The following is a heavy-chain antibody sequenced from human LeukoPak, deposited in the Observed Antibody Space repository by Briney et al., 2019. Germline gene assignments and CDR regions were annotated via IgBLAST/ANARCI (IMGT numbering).Heavy chain of an antibody. D-gene: IGHD3-22*01. J-gene: IGHJ4*02. Sequence: GGSLRLSCAASGFTVSSNYMSWVRQAPGKGLEWVSVIYSGGSTYYADSVKGRFTISRDNSKNTLYLQMNSLRAEDTAVYYCAKDPRNYYDTSGTFDYWGQGTLVTVSS. V-gene: IGHV3-66*01. CDR1: GFTVSSNY. CDR2: IYSGGST. CDR3: AKDPRNYYDTSGTFDY.